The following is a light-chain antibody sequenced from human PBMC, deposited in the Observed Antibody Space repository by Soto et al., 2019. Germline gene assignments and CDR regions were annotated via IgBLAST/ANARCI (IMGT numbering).Light chain of an antibody. CDR3: QHYTTSSLT. CDR2: GGY. V-gene: IGKV3-20*01. J-gene: IGKJ5*01. Sequence: ILFTPSPGSLALSPGERAILSCRASQSVTSSYLGWYQQKPGQAPRLLIYGGYTRATGIPDRFSGAGSGTDFTLTISRLEPEDFAVYYCQHYTTSSLTFGQGTRLEIK. CDR1: QSVTSSY.